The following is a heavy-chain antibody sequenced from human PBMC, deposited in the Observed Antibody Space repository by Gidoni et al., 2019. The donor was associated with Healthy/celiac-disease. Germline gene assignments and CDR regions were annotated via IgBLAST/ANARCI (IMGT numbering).Heavy chain of an antibody. V-gene: IGHV3-9*01. CDR1: GFTFDDYA. J-gene: IGHJ4*02. D-gene: IGHD6-13*01. Sequence: EVPLVESWGGLLQPGWSLRLSCSASGFTFDDYAMQWVRQAPGKGLEWVSGISRNSGSIGYADSVKGRFTISRDNAKNSLYLQMNSLRAEDTALYYCAKAAGGSAAALDYWGQGTLVTVSS. CDR3: AKAAGGSAAALDY. CDR2: ISRNSGSI.